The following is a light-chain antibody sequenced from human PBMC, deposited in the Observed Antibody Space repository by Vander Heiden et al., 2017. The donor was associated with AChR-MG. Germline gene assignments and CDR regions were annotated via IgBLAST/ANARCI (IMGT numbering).Light chain of an antibody. Sequence: QSVLPQPPPASGTPGPRVTISCSGSSSNIGSNYVYWYQQLPGTAPKLLIYRNNQRPSGVPDRFSGSKSGTSASLAISGLRSEDEADYYCAAWDDSLSGWVFGGGTKLTVL. CDR2: RNN. CDR1: SSNIGSNY. J-gene: IGLJ3*02. CDR3: AAWDDSLSGWV. V-gene: IGLV1-47*01.